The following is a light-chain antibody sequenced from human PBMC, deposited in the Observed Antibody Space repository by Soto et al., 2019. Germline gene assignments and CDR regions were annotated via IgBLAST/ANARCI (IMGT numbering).Light chain of an antibody. Sequence: AIRMTQSPSSLSASTGDRVTITCRASQGISSYFAWYQQKPGKAPKLLIYAASTLQSGVPSRFSGSGSGTDFTLTISCLQSEDFATYYCQQYYSYPRFTFGPGTKVDIK. CDR1: QGISSY. V-gene: IGKV1-8*01. CDR3: QQYYSYPRFT. J-gene: IGKJ3*01. CDR2: AAS.